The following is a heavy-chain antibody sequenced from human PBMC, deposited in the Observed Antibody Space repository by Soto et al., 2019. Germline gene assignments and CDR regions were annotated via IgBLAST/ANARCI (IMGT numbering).Heavy chain of an antibody. CDR2: IYYSGST. CDR1: GGSISSYY. D-gene: IGHD3-10*01. V-gene: IGHV4-59*01. Sequence: SETLSLTCTVSGGSISSYYWSWIRQPPGKGLEWIGYIYYSGSTNYNPSLKRRVTISVDTSKNQFSLKLSSVTAADTAVYYCARATDPKRGYYFDYWGQGTLVTVSS. CDR3: ARATDPKRGYYFDY. J-gene: IGHJ4*02.